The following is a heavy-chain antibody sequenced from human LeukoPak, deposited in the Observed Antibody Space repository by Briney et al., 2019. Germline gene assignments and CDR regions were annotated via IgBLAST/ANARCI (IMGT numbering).Heavy chain of an antibody. J-gene: IGHJ4*02. CDR2: INHSGST. CDR1: GAPVRVYY. CDR3: ARVRGWYSFYY. D-gene: IGHD2-15*01. V-gene: IGHV4-34*01. Sequence: SETLSLTCAVYGAPVRVYYWSWTRQPPGKGLEWIGEINHSGSTNYNPSLKSRVTISVDTSKNQFSLNLSSVTAADTAVYYCARVRGWYSFYYWGQGTLVTVSS.